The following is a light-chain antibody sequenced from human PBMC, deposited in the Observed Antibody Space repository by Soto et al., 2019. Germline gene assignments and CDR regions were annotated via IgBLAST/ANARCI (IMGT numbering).Light chain of an antibody. CDR3: QQYGSSPLT. CDR1: QIVNYRF. Sequence: EIVLTQSPGTLSLSPGERATLSCRASQIVNYRFLAWYQQKPGQAPRLLIYGASSRATGIPDRFSGSVSGTDFTLTISRLEPDDVAVYYCQQYGSSPLTFGGGTKVEIK. CDR2: GAS. V-gene: IGKV3-20*01. J-gene: IGKJ4*01.